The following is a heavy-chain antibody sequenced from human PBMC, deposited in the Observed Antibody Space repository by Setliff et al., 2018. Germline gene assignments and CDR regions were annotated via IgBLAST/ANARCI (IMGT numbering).Heavy chain of an antibody. D-gene: IGHD3-3*02. V-gene: IGHV3-7*01. CDR2: IKHDGIQK. Sequence: PGGSLRLSCAATGSTFSDYWMIWVRQAPGKGLEWVANIKHDGIQKQYVDSVKGRFTISRDNAKNSVYLQMNSLRAEDTAVYYCVPLNLAGEARENFQLWGRGTLVTVSS. CDR1: GSTFSDYW. J-gene: IGHJ1*01. CDR3: VPLNLAGEARENFQL.